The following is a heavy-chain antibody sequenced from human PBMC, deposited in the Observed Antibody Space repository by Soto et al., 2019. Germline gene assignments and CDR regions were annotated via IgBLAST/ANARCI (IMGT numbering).Heavy chain of an antibody. D-gene: IGHD2-15*01. CDR1: GGSISSGGYS. CDR3: ARVRGEVDATPQYWYAP. CDR2: IYHSGST. J-gene: IGHJ5*02. Sequence: SETLSLTCAVSGGSISSGGYSWSWIRQPPGKGLEWIGYIYHSGSTYYNPSLKSRVTISVDRSKNQFSLKLSSVTAADTAVYYCARVRGEVDATPQYWYAPWSQGTLVTVSS. V-gene: IGHV4-30-2*01.